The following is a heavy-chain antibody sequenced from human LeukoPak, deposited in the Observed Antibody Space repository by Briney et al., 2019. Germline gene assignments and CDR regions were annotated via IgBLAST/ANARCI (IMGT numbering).Heavy chain of an antibody. CDR2: IYPGDSDT. Sequence: GESLKISCKGSGYSFTNYWIGWVRQMPGKGLEWMGIIYPGDSDTTYSPSFQGQVTISGDKSISTAYLQWSSLKASDTAMYYCARLDAYYYDSSGYYAPFDYWGQGTLVTVSS. V-gene: IGHV5-51*01. D-gene: IGHD3-22*01. J-gene: IGHJ4*02. CDR1: GYSFTNYW. CDR3: ARLDAYYYDSSGYYAPFDY.